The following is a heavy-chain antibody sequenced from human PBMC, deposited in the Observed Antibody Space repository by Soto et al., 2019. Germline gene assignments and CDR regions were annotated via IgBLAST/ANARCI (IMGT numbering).Heavy chain of an antibody. CDR1: GFSLSSSGVG. Sequence: QITLKESGPTLVEPTQTLTLTCSFSGFSLSSSGVGVGWLRQAPGKALECLGIIYWDNDRRYNPSLKKRLTLTKATTKNKVILTRTYMEPADTTAYHCAHRVPDSSYWDDDWFDTWGQGTLVTVS. J-gene: IGHJ5*02. CDR2: IYWDNDR. D-gene: IGHD1-1*01. CDR3: AHRVPDSSYWDDDWFDT. V-gene: IGHV2-5*02.